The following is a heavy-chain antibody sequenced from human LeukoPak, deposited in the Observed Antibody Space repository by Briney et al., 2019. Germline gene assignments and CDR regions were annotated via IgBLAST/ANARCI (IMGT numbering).Heavy chain of an antibody. Sequence: PGGSLRLSCAASGFTFSSYAMSGVRQAPGKGLEWVSAISGRGGSTYYADSVKGRFTISRDNSKNTLYLQMNSLRAEDTAVYYCAKDKDKGYDSSGYYSPLLDYWGQGTLVTVSS. CDR3: AKDKDKGYDSSGYYSPLLDY. J-gene: IGHJ4*02. D-gene: IGHD3-22*01. CDR2: ISGRGGST. CDR1: GFTFSSYA. V-gene: IGHV3-23*01.